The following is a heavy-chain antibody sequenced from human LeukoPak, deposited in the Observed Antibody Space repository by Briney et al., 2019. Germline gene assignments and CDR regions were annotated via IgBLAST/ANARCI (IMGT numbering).Heavy chain of an antibody. D-gene: IGHD6-19*01. CDR3: ASVAEDSSGWYGWDPSYFAY. J-gene: IGHJ4*02. Sequence: PGGSLRLSCAASGFTFSGYSRNWVRQAPGKGLEWVSSFSSSSSDIYYADSVEGRFTVSRDNAKNSLDVQMSSLRAEHTALYYCASVAEDSSGWYGWDPSYFAYWGQATLVTVSS. V-gene: IGHV3-21*01. CDR1: GFTFSGYS. CDR2: FSSSSSDI.